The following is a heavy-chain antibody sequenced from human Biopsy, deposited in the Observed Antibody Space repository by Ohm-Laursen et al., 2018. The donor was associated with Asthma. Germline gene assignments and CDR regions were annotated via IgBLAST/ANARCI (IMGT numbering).Heavy chain of an antibody. D-gene: IGHD2-15*01. CDR1: GYTSTDYS. V-gene: IGHV1-2*06. CDR3: ARDRGYCSGGTCPSWFDP. Sequence: SVKVSCKASGYTSTDYSIHWVRQAPGQGLEWMGRINPNSGDTKYAQRFQGRVTVTRDRSISTAYMELSRLRSDDTAVYYCARDRGYCSGGTCPSWFDPWGQGTLVTVSS. CDR2: INPNSGDT. J-gene: IGHJ5*02.